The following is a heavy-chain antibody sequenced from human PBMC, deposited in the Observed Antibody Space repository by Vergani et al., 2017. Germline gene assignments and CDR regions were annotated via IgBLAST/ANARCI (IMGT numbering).Heavy chain of an antibody. CDR3: AREATYYYDSSGYHYFDY. Sequence: QVQLQESGPGLVKPSQTLSLTCTVSGGSISSGGYYWSWIRQHXGKGLEWIGYIYYSGSTYYNPSLKSRVTISVDTSKNQFSLKLSSVTAADTAVYYCAREATYYYDSSGYHYFDYWGQGTLVTVSS. J-gene: IGHJ4*02. D-gene: IGHD3-22*01. CDR2: IYYSGST. CDR1: GGSISSGGYY. V-gene: IGHV4-31*03.